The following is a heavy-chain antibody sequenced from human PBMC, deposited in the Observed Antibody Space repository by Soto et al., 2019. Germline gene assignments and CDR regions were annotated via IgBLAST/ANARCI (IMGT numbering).Heavy chain of an antibody. CDR2: IYYSGST. Sequence: QVQLQESGPGLVKPSETLSLTCTVSGGSISSYYWSWIRQPPGKGLEWIGYIYYSGSTNYNPSLKSRVTISVDTSKNQFSLKLSSVTAADTAVYYCARVGHSSGWYGTVPYYGMDVWGQGTTVTVSS. J-gene: IGHJ6*02. D-gene: IGHD6-19*01. CDR1: GGSISSYY. CDR3: ARVGHSSGWYGTVPYYGMDV. V-gene: IGHV4-59*01.